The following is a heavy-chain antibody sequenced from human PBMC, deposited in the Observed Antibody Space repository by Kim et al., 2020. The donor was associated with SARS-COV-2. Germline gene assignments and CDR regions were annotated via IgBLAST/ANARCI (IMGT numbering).Heavy chain of an antibody. V-gene: IGHV4-59*01. CDR2: II. J-gene: IGHJ4*02. Sequence: IINYNPSLQSRVTVSEDTSKNRFSLKLTSVTAADTAVYYCASFAVGTDDYWGQGTLVSVSS. D-gene: IGHD3-3*01. CDR3: ASFAVGTDDY.